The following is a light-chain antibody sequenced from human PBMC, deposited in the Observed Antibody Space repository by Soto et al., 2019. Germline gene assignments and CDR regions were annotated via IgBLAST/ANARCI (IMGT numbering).Light chain of an antibody. CDR1: QSLLSSGGETY. V-gene: IGKV2D-29*02. Sequence: DIVMSQTPLSLSVTPGQPASISCRSSQSLLSSGGETYLFWYLQRPGQSPQLLIYEVSNRISAVPDRFSGRGSGTDFTLEISRVEAEDAGVYHCLQSTQLPLTFGQGTRLEVK. CDR2: EVS. J-gene: IGKJ5*01. CDR3: LQSTQLPLT.